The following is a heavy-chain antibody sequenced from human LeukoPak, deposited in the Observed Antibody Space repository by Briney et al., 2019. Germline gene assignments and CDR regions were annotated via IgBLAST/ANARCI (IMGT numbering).Heavy chain of an antibody. D-gene: IGHD6-13*01. J-gene: IGHJ4*02. Sequence: GGSLRLSCAASGFTFSSYAMSWVRQAPGKRLEWVSAISGSGGSTYYADSVKGRFTISRDNSKNTLYLQMNSLRAEDTAVYYCAKADKQYIIALDYWGQGTLVTVSS. CDR2: ISGSGGST. CDR3: AKADKQYIIALDY. CDR1: GFTFSSYA. V-gene: IGHV3-23*01.